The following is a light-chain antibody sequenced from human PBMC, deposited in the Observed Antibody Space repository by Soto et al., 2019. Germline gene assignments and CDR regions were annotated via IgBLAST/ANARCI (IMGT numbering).Light chain of an antibody. CDR1: QGISSA. J-gene: IGKJ1*01. CDR2: DAS. Sequence: AIQLTQSPSSLSASVGNRVTITCRASQGISSALAWYQQKPGKAPKLLIYDASSLESGVPSRFSGSGSGTDFTLTISSLQPEDFATYYCQQLNSYPWTFGQGTKVDIK. CDR3: QQLNSYPWT. V-gene: IGKV1-13*02.